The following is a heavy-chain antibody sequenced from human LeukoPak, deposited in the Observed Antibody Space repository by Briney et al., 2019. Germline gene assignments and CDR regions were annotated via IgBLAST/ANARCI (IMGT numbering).Heavy chain of an antibody. CDR3: ARDDIVVVPAAASAEYFQH. V-gene: IGHV3-21*01. CDR2: ISSSSSYI. J-gene: IGHJ1*01. D-gene: IGHD2-2*01. Sequence: GGSLRLSCAASGFTFSSYSLNWVRRAPARGLEWGSSISSSSSYIYYADSLKGRFTISRDNAKNSLYLQMNSLRAEDTAVYYCARDDIVVVPAAASAEYFQHWGQGTLVTVSS. CDR1: GFTFSSYS.